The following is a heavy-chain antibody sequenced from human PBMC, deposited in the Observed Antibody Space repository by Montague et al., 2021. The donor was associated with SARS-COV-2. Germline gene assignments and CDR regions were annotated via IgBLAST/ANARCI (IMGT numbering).Heavy chain of an antibody. CDR3: ASSGITLTGLDAFGI. J-gene: IGHJ3*02. V-gene: IGHV6-1*01. CDR1: GDSVSSKSVA. CDR2: TYYRSKWDS. D-gene: IGHD3-9*01. Sequence: CAISGDSVSSKSVAWNWIRQSPSRGLEWLGRTYYRSKWDSDYAESVKXRLVITPDTSKNQVSLQLNSVIPEDTAVYFCASSGITLTGLDAFGIWGQGTMVTVSS.